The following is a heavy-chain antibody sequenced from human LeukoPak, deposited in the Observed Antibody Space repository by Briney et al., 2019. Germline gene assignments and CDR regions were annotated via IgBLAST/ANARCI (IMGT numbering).Heavy chain of an antibody. CDR1: GGSISSSSYY. D-gene: IGHD3-10*01. V-gene: IGHV4-39*07. J-gene: IGHJ4*02. Sequence: SETLSLTCTVSGGSISSSSYYWGWIRQPPGKGLEWLGSIYYSGSTYYNPSLKSRVTISVDTSKNQFSLKLSSVTAADTAVYYCARFRITMVRGVIREYYFDYWGQGTLVTVSS. CDR3: ARFRITMVRGVIREYYFDY. CDR2: IYYSGST.